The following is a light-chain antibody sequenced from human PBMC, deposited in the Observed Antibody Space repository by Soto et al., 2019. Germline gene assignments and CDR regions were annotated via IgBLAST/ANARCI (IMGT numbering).Light chain of an antibody. CDR1: SSDVGGYNY. Sequence: SALTQPASVSGSPGQSITISCTGTSSDVGGYNYVSWYQQHPGKAPKLMIYDVSNRPSGVSNRFSGSKSGNTASLTISGLQAEDEADYYCSSYTSSRDVFGTGTKLTVL. CDR3: SSYTSSRDV. CDR2: DVS. V-gene: IGLV2-14*01. J-gene: IGLJ1*01.